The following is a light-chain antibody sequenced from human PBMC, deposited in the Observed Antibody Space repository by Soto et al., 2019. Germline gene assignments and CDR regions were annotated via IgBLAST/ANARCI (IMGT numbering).Light chain of an antibody. V-gene: IGKV3-11*01. J-gene: IGKJ5*01. CDR3: QQHETLIT. CDR2: GAF. Sequence: DIFLTQSPSTPSLSPIELATLSCRASQSVKTFLVWYQQRPGQAPRLLIYGAFTRATGIPDRFSGSGSGTDFTLTISRLEPEDFAVYYCQQHETLITFGQGTRLEIK. CDR1: QSVKTF.